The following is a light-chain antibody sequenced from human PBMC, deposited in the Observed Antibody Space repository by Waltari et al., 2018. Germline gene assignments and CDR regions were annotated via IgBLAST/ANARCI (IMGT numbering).Light chain of an antibody. Sequence: EIVMTQSPATLSVSPGERATLSCSASQSVGNNLAWYQQKHGQAPRLLIYAASTRATGTPARFSGSGSGTDFTLTIGSMQSEDFALYYCQQYSSWPPLYTFGQGTRLEIK. CDR3: QQYSSWPPLYT. CDR2: AAS. J-gene: IGKJ2*01. CDR1: QSVGNN. V-gene: IGKV3D-15*01.